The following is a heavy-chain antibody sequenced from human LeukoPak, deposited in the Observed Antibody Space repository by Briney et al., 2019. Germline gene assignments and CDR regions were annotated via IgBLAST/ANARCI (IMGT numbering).Heavy chain of an antibody. CDR1: GFTFRDFW. J-gene: IGHJ4*02. V-gene: IGHV3-74*01. D-gene: IGHD3/OR15-3a*01. CDR2: VNDDGSKT. CDR3: ARETLGAGLRAPDY. Sequence: GGSLRLSCAASGFTFRDFWFHWVRQVPGKGPVWVSRVNDDGSKTFYPGSVKGRFTISRDNAKSTVYLQMNSLRVEDTAVYYCARETLGAGLRAPDYWGRGALVTVSS.